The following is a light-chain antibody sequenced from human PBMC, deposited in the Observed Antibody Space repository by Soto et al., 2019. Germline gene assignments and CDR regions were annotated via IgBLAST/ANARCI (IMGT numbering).Light chain of an antibody. V-gene: IGLV2-14*03. J-gene: IGLJ2*01. CDR3: RSYTSSSTYVV. CDR1: SSDVGGYNY. CDR2: DVS. Sequence: QSALTQPASVSGSPGQSITISCTGTSSDVGGYNYVSWYQHHPDKAPKLMIYDVSNRPSGVSNRFSGSKSGNTASLTISGLQAEDEADYYCRSYTSSSTYVVFGGGTQVTVL.